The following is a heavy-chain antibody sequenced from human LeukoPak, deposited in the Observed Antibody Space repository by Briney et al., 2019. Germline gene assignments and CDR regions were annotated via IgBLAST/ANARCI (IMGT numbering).Heavy chain of an antibody. D-gene: IGHD2/OR15-2a*01. Sequence: GGSLRLSCAASGFTFSSYWMYWVRQAPGKGLVWVSRINSGGSTTSYADSVKGRFTISRDNAKHTLYLQTNSLRAEDTAVYYCARVGTTSNFYYYYGMDVWGQGSTVTVSS. J-gene: IGHJ6*02. CDR2: INSGGSTT. CDR1: GFTFSSYW. V-gene: IGHV3-74*01. CDR3: ARVGTTSNFYYYYGMDV.